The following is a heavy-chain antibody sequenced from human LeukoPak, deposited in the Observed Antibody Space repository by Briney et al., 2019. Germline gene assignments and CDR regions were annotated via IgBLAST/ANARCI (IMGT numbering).Heavy chain of an antibody. J-gene: IGHJ6*02. CDR3: ARTCSGGSCPLRYGMDV. D-gene: IGHD2-15*01. CDR2: MNPNSGNT. Sequence: ASVKVSCKASGYTFTSYDINWVRQTTGQGLEWMGWMNPNSGNTGYAQKFQGRVTMTRNTSISTAYMELSSLKSEDTAVFYCARTCSGGSCPLRYGMDVWGQGTTVTVSS. CDR1: GYTFTSYD. V-gene: IGHV1-8*01.